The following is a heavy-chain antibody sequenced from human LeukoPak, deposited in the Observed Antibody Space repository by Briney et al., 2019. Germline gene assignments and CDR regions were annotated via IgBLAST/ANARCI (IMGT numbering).Heavy chain of an antibody. J-gene: IGHJ4*02. Sequence: KSSETLCLTCAVYGGSFSGYYWSWIRQPPGKGLEWIGEINHSGSTNYNPSLKSRVTISVDTSKNQFSLKLSSVTAADTAVYYCARLGYYGSGSSYWGQGTLVTVSS. CDR2: INHSGST. CDR1: GGSFSGYY. V-gene: IGHV4-34*01. CDR3: ARLGYYGSGSSY. D-gene: IGHD3-10*01.